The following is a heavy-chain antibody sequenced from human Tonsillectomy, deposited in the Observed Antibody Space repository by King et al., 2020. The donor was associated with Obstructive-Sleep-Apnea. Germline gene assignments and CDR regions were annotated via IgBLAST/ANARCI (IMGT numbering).Heavy chain of an antibody. CDR3: ARHRDLDIVPNFDY. D-gene: IGHD5-12*01. Sequence: LQLQESGPGLVKPSETLSLTCTVSGGSISRSSYYWGWIRQPPGKGLEWIGSIYYSGSTYYNPSLKSRVTISVDTSKNQFSLKLSSVTAADTAMYYCARHRDLDIVPNFDYWGQGTLVTVSS. V-gene: IGHV4-39*01. CDR2: IYYSGST. CDR1: GGSISRSSYY. J-gene: IGHJ4*02.